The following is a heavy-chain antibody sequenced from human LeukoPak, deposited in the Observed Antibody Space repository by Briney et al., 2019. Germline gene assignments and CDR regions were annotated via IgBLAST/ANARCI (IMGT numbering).Heavy chain of an antibody. CDR2: ISSGLSSTTVT. CDR1: GFSFSSYS. Sequence: PGGSLRLSCAASGFSFSSYSMNWVRQAPGKGLEWISYISSGLSSTTVTYYADSVKGRFTISRDNAKNSLYLQMNSLRAEDTAVYYCARDADSYYDSSGPNDYWGQGTLVTVSS. V-gene: IGHV3-48*04. J-gene: IGHJ4*02. CDR3: ARDADSYYDSSGPNDY. D-gene: IGHD3-22*01.